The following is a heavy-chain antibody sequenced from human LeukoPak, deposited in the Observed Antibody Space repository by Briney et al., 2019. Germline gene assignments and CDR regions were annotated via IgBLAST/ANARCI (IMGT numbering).Heavy chain of an antibody. CDR2: ISSSSGTM. Sequence: PGGSLRLSCAASGFTFSSYSMNWVRQAPGKGLEWVSYISSSSGTMYYADSVKGRFTISRDNAKNSLYLQMNSLRAEDTAVYYCARVPAAAVDPFFDYWGQGTLVTVSS. CDR1: GFTFSSYS. J-gene: IGHJ4*02. V-gene: IGHV3-48*01. CDR3: ARVPAAAVDPFFDY. D-gene: IGHD2-2*01.